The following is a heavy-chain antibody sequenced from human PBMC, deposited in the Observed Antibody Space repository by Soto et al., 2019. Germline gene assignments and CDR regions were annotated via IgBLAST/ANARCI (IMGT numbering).Heavy chain of an antibody. CDR3: ARTRTGLYYYYDMDV. Sequence: SETLSLTCAVYGGSFSGYYWSWIRQPPGKGLEWIGEINHSVSTNYNPSLKSRVTISVDTSKNQFSLKLSSVTAADTAVYYCARTRTGLYYYYDMDVWGQGTTVTVSS. CDR2: INHSVST. D-gene: IGHD1-1*01. CDR1: GGSFSGYY. J-gene: IGHJ6*02. V-gene: IGHV4-34*01.